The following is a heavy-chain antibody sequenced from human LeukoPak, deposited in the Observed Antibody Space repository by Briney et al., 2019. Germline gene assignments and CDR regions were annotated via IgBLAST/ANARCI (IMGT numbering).Heavy chain of an antibody. CDR3: ARGSSPWVGYYYMDV. V-gene: IGHV4-59*12. J-gene: IGHJ6*03. Sequence: SETLSLTCTVSGGSISSYYWSWIRQPPGKGLEWIGYIYYSGSTNYNPSLKSRVTMSVDTSKNQFSLKLSSVTAADTAVYYCARGSSPWVGYYYMDVWGKGTTVTISS. CDR2: IYYSGST. CDR1: GGSISSYY. D-gene: IGHD6-13*01.